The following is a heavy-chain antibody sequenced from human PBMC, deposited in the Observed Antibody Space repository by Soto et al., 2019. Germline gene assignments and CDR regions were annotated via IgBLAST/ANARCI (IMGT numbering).Heavy chain of an antibody. V-gene: IGHV3-48*01. D-gene: IGHD4-17*01. Sequence: EVQLVESGGGLVQPGGSLRLSCAASGFTFSSYNMNWVRQAPGKGLEWVSYISPSSTIYYADSVKGRFTVSRDNAENSLYLQVNSLRAEDTAVYYCAGQDYGAYAFDIWGQGTMVTVSS. CDR1: GFTFSSYN. CDR3: AGQDYGAYAFDI. J-gene: IGHJ3*02. CDR2: ISPSSTI.